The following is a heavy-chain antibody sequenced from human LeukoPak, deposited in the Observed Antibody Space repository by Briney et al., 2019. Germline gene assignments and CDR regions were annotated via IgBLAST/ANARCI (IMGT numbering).Heavy chain of an antibody. CDR2: IDPSDSYT. D-gene: IGHD6-13*01. Sequence: GESLKISCKGSGYSFTSYWISWVRQMPGKGLEWMGRIDPSDSYTNYSPSFQGHVTISADKSISTAYLQWSSLKASDTAMYYCARHGSVAAAGTGWFYYYYGMDVWGQGTTVTVSS. CDR3: ARHGSVAAAGTGWFYYYYGMDV. CDR1: GYSFTSYW. V-gene: IGHV5-10-1*01. J-gene: IGHJ6*02.